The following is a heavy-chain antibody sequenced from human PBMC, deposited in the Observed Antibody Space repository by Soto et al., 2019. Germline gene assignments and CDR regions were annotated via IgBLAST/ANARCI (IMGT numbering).Heavy chain of an antibody. D-gene: IGHD3-10*01. J-gene: IGHJ5*02. CDR1: GFSLKSSGVG. CDR2: VYWSDEK. Sequence: SGPTLVNPTQTLTLTCTFSGFSLKSSGVGVAWIRQPPGKALEWLALVYWSDEKRYSPSLKNRLTITKDTSKNEVVLTMTNMDPLDTATYYCAHKEYYFATGTYYKERWSDPWGEGIPVTVSS. V-gene: IGHV2-5*01. CDR3: AHKEYYFATGTYYKERWSDP.